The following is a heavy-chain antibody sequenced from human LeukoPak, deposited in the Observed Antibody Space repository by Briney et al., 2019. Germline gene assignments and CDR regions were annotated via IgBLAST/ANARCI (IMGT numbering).Heavy chain of an antibody. J-gene: IGHJ4*02. CDR3: ARIPGIAAAGTPSGY. Sequence: SGPTLVNPTQTLTLTCTFSGFSLSTSGMCVSWIRQPPGKALEWLARIDWDDDKYYSTSLKTRLTISKDTYKNQVVLTMTNMDPVDTATYYCARIPGIAAAGTPSGYWGQGTLVTVSS. D-gene: IGHD6-13*01. V-gene: IGHV2-70*11. CDR1: GFSLSTSGMC. CDR2: IDWDDDK.